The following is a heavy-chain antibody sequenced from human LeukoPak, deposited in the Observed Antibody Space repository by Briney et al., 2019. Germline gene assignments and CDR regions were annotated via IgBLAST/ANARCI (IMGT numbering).Heavy chain of an antibody. Sequence: PGGSLRLSCAAPGFTVSSNFMSWVRQAPGKGLEWVSVIYSGGSTYYADSVKGRFTISRDNSKNTLYPQMNSLRAEDTAVYYCASLIEQWLVQDYWGQGTLVTVSS. V-gene: IGHV3-66*01. CDR1: GFTVSSNF. J-gene: IGHJ4*02. CDR2: IYSGGST. CDR3: ASLIEQWLVQDY. D-gene: IGHD6-19*01.